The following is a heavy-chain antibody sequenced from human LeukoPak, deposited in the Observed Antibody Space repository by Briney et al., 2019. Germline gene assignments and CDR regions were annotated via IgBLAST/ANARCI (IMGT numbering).Heavy chain of an antibody. CDR3: ARERGYRYYFDY. Sequence: SETLSLTCTVSSDSISDDYWSWIRQSPGKGLEYIGNIHFSGSTNYNPSLKSRVTISVDTSKNQFSLKLSSVTAADTAVYYCARERGYRYYFDYWGQGTLVTVSS. V-gene: IGHV4-59*01. J-gene: IGHJ4*02. CDR1: SDSISDDY. CDR2: IHFSGST. D-gene: IGHD3-16*02.